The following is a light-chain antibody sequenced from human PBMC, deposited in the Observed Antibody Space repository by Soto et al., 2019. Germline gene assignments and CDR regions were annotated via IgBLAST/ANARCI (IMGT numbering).Light chain of an antibody. CDR2: GNT. Sequence: QSVLIQPPSASGTPGQTLSISCSGSSSNIGLNYVYWYQKLPGTAPKLLIYGNTDRPSGVPGRFSASKSGTAASLAVTGLRSEDEGEYYWATWDDSLNGVIFGGGTKLTVL. CDR3: ATWDDSLNGVI. V-gene: IGLV1-47*02. CDR1: SSNIGLNY. J-gene: IGLJ2*01.